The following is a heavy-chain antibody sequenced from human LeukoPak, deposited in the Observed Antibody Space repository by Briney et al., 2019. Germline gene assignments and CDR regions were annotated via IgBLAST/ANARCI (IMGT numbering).Heavy chain of an antibody. D-gene: IGHD3-10*01. J-gene: IGHJ5*02. CDR1: GFTFSSYA. V-gene: IGHV3-23*01. Sequence: PGGSLRLSCAASGFTFSSYAMSWVRQAPGKGLEWVSAISGSGGSTYYAGSVKGRFTISRDNSKNTLYLQMNSLRAEDTAVYYCASLTGGYYGSGSYYNVFRSDLRFDPWGQGTLVTVSS. CDR2: ISGSGGST. CDR3: ASLTGGYYGSGSYYNVFRSDLRFDP.